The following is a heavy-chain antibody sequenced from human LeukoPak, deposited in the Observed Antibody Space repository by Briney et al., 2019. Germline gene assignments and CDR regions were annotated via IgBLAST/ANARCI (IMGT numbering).Heavy chain of an antibody. V-gene: IGHV1-3*01. CDR3: ATVRVKVGGSYPGASYYFDY. Sequence: GASVKVSCKASGYTFTTYPIHWVRQAPGQGLEWMGWINAGNGNTKYSQKFQDRVSITRDTSASTAYMEMTSLRSEDTAVYYCATVRVKVGGSYPGASYYFDYWGQGTTVTVSS. CDR1: GYTFTTYP. J-gene: IGHJ4*03. D-gene: IGHD1-26*01. CDR2: INAGNGNT.